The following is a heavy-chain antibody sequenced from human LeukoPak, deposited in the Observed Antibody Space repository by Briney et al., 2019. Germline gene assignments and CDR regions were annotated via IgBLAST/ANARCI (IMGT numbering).Heavy chain of an antibody. CDR1: GYTFTGYY. CDR2: INPNSGGT. D-gene: IGHD1-7*01. CDR3: ARDPVKPSITGTTVNWFDP. J-gene: IGHJ5*02. Sequence: ASVKVSCKASGYTFTGYYMHWVRQAPGQGLGWMGWINPNSGGTNYAQKFQGRVTMTRDTSISTAYMELSRLRSDDTAVYYCARDPVKPSITGTTVNWFDPWGQGTLVTVSS. V-gene: IGHV1-2*02.